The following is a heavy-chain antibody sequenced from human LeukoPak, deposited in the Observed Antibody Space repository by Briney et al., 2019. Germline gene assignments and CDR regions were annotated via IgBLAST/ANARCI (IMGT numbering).Heavy chain of an antibody. CDR1: GFTFSSYG. D-gene: IGHD3-10*01. CDR2: ISYDGSNK. V-gene: IGHV3-30*03. J-gene: IGHJ4*02. CDR3: ASILLWFVYDY. Sequence: GRSLRLSCAASGFTFSSYGMHWVRQAPGKGLEWVAVISYDGSNKYYADSVKGRFTISRDNSKNTLYLQMNSLRVEDTAVYYCASILLWFVYDYWGQGTLVTVSS.